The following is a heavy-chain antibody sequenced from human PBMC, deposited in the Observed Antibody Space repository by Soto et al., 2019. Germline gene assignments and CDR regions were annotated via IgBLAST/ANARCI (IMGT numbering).Heavy chain of an antibody. V-gene: IGHV1-69*13. D-gene: IGHD6-13*01. Sequence: SVKVSCKASGGTFSSYAISWVRQAPGQGLEWMGGIIPIFGTANYAQKFQGRVTITADESTSTAYMELSSLRSEDTAVYYCARSLYSSSWYFSGYYLDYWGQGTLVTVSS. CDR2: IIPIFGTA. CDR3: ARSLYSSSWYFSGYYLDY. CDR1: GGTFSSYA. J-gene: IGHJ4*02.